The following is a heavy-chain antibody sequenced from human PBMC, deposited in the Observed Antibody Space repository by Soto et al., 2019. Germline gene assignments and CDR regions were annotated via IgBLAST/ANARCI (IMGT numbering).Heavy chain of an antibody. CDR2: ISYDGSNK. CDR1: GFTFSSYA. Sequence: QVQLVESGGGVVQPGRSLRLSCAASGFTFSSYAMHWVRQAPGKGLEWVAVISYDGSNKYYADSVKGRFTISRDNSKNTLYLQMNSQRAEDTAVYYCARDSIAAAWGNWFDPWGHGTLVTVSS. J-gene: IGHJ5*02. CDR3: ARDSIAAAWGNWFDP. D-gene: IGHD6-13*01. V-gene: IGHV3-30-3*01.